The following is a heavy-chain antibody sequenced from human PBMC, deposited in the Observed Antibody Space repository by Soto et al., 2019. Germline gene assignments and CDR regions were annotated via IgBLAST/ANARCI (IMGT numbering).Heavy chain of an antibody. D-gene: IGHD6-13*01. CDR2: ISAYNGNT. CDR3: GRDHESSSWLGRDV. CDR1: GYTFTSYG. J-gene: IGHJ6*01. Sequence: PVKIFCKASGYTFTSYGISWVRQAPGQGLEWMGWISAYNGNTNYAQKLQGRVTMTTETSTSTAHKEMKRLRSDHTAVYWGGRDHESSSWLGRDVWGQGT. V-gene: IGHV1-18*04.